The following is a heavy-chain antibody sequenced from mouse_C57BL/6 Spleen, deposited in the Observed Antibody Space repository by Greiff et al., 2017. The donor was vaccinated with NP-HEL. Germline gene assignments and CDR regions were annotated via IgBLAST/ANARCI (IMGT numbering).Heavy chain of an antibody. J-gene: IGHJ2*01. CDR3: ARGITTVGYFDY. Sequence: QVQLQQPGAELVMPGASVKLSCKASGYTFTSYWMHWVKQRPGQGLEWIGEIDPSDSYTNYNQKFKGKSTLTVDKSSSPAYMQLSSLTSEDCAVYYCARGITTVGYFDYWGQGTTLTVSS. CDR1: GYTFTSYW. V-gene: IGHV1-69*01. CDR2: IDPSDSYT. D-gene: IGHD1-1*01.